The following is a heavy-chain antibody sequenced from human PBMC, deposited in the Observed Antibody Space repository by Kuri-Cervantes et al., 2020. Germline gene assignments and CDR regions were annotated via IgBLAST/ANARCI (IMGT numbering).Heavy chain of an antibody. CDR3: ARGLEMATKNWFDP. Sequence: LTCAASGFTFSSYSMNWVRQAPGKGLEWVSSISSSSSYIYYADSVKGRFTISRDNAKNSLYLQMNSLRAEDTAVYYCARGLEMATKNWFDPWGQGTLVTVSS. CDR2: ISSSSSYI. D-gene: IGHD5-24*01. CDR1: GFTFSSYS. V-gene: IGHV3-21*01. J-gene: IGHJ5*02.